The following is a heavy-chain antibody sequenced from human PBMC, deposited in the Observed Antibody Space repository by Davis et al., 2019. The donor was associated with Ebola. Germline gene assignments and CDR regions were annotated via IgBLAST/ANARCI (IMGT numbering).Heavy chain of an antibody. CDR3: ARLSTTGYYYYGMDV. CDR1: GYSFTSYW. Sequence: KVSCKGSGYSFTSYWIGWVRQMPGKGLEWMGIIYPGDSDTRYSPSFQGQVTISADKSISTAYLQWSSLKASDTAMYYCARLSTTGYYYYGMDVWGQGTTVTVSS. D-gene: IGHD2/OR15-2a*01. CDR2: IYPGDSDT. J-gene: IGHJ6*02. V-gene: IGHV5-51*01.